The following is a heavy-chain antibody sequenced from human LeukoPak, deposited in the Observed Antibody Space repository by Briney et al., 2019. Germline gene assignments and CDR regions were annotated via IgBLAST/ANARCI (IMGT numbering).Heavy chain of an antibody. CDR2: INSDGNNI. CDR3: ARSRYSTSSGGFDY. J-gene: IGHJ4*02. V-gene: IGHV3-74*01. Sequence: GGSLRLSCAASGFTFRDFWMHWVRQAPGKGLVWVSRINSDGNNITYADSVKGRFTIFRDNAKNTLYLQMNSLRGEDTAVYYCARSRYSTSSGGFDYWGQGILVTVSS. CDR1: GFTFRDFW. D-gene: IGHD6-6*01.